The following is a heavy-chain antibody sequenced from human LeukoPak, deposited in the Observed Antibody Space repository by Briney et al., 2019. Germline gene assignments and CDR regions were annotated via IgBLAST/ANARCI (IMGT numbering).Heavy chain of an antibody. V-gene: IGHV1-2*02. CDR1: GYTLTDYY. J-gene: IGHJ4*02. CDR2: INPNSGDT. D-gene: IGHD2-2*01. Sequence: GASVKVSCKASGYTLTDYYMHWVRQAPGQGFEWMGWINPNSGDTKYAQKFQGRVTITRDTSISTAHMELSRLRSDDTAVYYCARANPLYCSSTTCLFDYWGQGTLVTVSS. CDR3: ARANPLYCSSTTCLFDY.